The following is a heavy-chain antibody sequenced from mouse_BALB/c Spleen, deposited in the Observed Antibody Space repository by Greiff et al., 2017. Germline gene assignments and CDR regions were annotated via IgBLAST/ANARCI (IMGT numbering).Heavy chain of an antibody. CDR1: GYTFTSYT. V-gene: IGHV1-4*01. D-gene: IGHD1-1*01. Sequence: QVHVKQSGAELARPGASVKMSCKASGYTFTSYTMHWVKQRPGQGLEWIGYINPSSGYTNYNQKFKDKATLTADKSSSTAYMQLSSLTSEDSAVYYCARGDYGSSSFAYWGQGTLVTVSA. CDR2: INPSSGYT. CDR3: ARGDYGSSSFAY. J-gene: IGHJ3*01.